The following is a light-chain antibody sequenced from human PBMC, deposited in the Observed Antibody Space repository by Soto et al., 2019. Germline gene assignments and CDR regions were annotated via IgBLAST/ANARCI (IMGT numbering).Light chain of an antibody. J-gene: IGKJ5*01. V-gene: IGKV1-33*01. CDR3: KQYDNLPIT. CDR2: AAS. Sequence: IQMTQTACSLSASVGDRVTITCGASQSISSYLKWYQQKPGKAPKLLIYAASNLETGVPSRFSGSGSGTDFTFTISSLKSEDTGTYSCKQYDNLPITLGQGTRL. CDR1: QSISSY.